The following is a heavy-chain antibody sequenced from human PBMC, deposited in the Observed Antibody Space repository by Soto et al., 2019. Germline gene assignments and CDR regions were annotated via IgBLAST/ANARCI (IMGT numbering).Heavy chain of an antibody. CDR1: GDSISNSRFY. J-gene: IGHJ5*02. CDR3: ARDYLDSSDYTTNWFDP. V-gene: IGHV4-39*01. Sequence: PSETLSLTCSVSGDSISNSRFYWAWIRQPPGEGLEWIGSIYHTGNAYYNPSLKSRVTIFVDTSKNQFSLKLTSVTAADTALYYCARDYLDSSDYTTNWFDPWGQGTLVTVSS. D-gene: IGHD3-22*01. CDR2: IYHTGNA.